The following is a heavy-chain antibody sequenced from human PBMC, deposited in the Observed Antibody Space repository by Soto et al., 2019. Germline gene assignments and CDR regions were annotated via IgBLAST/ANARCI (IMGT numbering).Heavy chain of an antibody. Sequence: QVQLVQSGAEVKKPGSSVKVSCKASGGTFSSYAISWVRQAPGQGLEWMGGIIPIFGTANYAQKFQGRVTITADESTSTAYMELSSLRSEDTAVYYCARDHSSGWYVDYYYGMDVWCQGNTVTVSS. CDR2: IIPIFGTA. V-gene: IGHV1-69*01. CDR3: ARDHSSGWYVDYYYGMDV. D-gene: IGHD6-19*01. CDR1: GGTFSSYA. J-gene: IGHJ6*02.